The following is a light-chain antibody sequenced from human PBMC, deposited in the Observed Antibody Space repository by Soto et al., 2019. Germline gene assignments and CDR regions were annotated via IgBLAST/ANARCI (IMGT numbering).Light chain of an antibody. CDR1: QSISSW. CDR2: TAS. Sequence: DIQMTQSPSTLSASVGDRVTITCRASQSISSWLAWYQQKPGKAPKLLIYTASSLESGVPSRFSGSGSGTELTLTNSSLQPDDFATSYCQEYNSHSRYTFGQGTKLEIK. V-gene: IGKV1-5*03. J-gene: IGKJ2*01. CDR3: QEYNSHSRYT.